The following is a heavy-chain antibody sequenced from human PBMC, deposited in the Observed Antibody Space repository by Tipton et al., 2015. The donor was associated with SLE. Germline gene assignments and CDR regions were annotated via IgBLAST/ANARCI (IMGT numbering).Heavy chain of an antibody. CDR1: GGSISSSSYY. Sequence: LRLSCTVSGGSISSSSYYWGWIRQPPGKGLEWIGRIYYRGSAYYNPSLKSRVTIPVDTSKNQFSLKLSPVTAADTAVFYCARSIAARRAEYFLHWGQGTLVTVSS. J-gene: IGHJ1*01. V-gene: IGHV4-39*07. CDR3: ARSIAARRAEYFLH. CDR2: IYYRGSA. D-gene: IGHD6-6*01.